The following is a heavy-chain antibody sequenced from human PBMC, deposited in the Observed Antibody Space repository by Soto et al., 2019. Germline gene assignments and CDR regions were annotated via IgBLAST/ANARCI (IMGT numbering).Heavy chain of an antibody. J-gene: IGHJ4*02. V-gene: IGHV4-39*01. CDR1: GGSISSTSYY. Sequence: QLQLQESGPGLVKPSETLSLTCTVSGGSISSTSYYWGWIRQPPGKGLEWIGSIYYSGNTYYNPSLKSRVTGYVDTSKNQFSLKVSSVTAADTAVYYCARHKDTSTRYLLHDYWGQGILVTVSS. CDR3: ARHKDTSTRYLLHDY. D-gene: IGHD6-13*01. CDR2: IYYSGNT.